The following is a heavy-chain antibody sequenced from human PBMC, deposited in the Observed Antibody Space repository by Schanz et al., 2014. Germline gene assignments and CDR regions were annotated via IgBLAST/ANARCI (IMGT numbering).Heavy chain of an antibody. Sequence: EVQLVESGGGLVQPGGSLRLSCGGSGFTFSKYWMSWVRQGPGKGLEWVSGISGGGGTRNYADSVKGRFTVFRDNSKRTLYLEINDPRAEDTAVYYCAKDSCSSTTCYGYGMDVWGQGSTVTVSS. D-gene: IGHD2-2*01. CDR3: AKDSCSSTTCYGYGMDV. J-gene: IGHJ6*02. CDR1: GFTFSKYW. V-gene: IGHV3-23*04. CDR2: ISGGGGTR.